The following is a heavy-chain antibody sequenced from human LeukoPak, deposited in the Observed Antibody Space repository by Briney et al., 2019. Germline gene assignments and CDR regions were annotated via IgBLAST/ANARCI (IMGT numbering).Heavy chain of an antibody. D-gene: IGHD6-13*01. CDR1: GGSISSYY. V-gene: IGHV4-59*08. Sequence: KTSETLSLTCTVSGGSISSYYWSWIRQPPGKGLEWIGYIYYSGSTNYNPSLKSRVTISVDTSKNQFSLKLSSVTAADTAVYYCARGGYTFSLDYWGQGTLVTVSS. CDR3: ARGGYTFSLDY. CDR2: IYYSGST. J-gene: IGHJ4*02.